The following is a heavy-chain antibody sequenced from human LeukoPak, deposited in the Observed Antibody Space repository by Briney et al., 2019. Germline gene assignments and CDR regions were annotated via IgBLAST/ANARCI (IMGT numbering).Heavy chain of an antibody. CDR1: GGSFSGYY. J-gene: IGHJ4*02. D-gene: IGHD6-6*01. V-gene: IGHV4-34*01. CDR3: ARASSGYYFDY. Sequence: SETLSLTCAVYGGSFSGYYWSWIRQPPGKGLEWIGEINHSGSTNYNPSLKSRVTISVDTSKNEFSLKLSSVTAADTAVYYCARASSGYYFDYWGQGTLVTVSS. CDR2: INHSGST.